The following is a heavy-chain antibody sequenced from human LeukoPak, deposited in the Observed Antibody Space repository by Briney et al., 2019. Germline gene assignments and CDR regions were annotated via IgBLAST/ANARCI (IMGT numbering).Heavy chain of an antibody. J-gene: IGHJ4*02. Sequence: GASVKVSCKASGGTFISYAISWVRQAPGQGLEWMGGIIPIFGTANYAQKFQGRVTITADESTSTAYMELSSLRSEDTAVYYCARGPPTVTPYYFDYWGQGTLVTVSS. CDR2: IIPIFGTA. CDR1: GGTFISYA. D-gene: IGHD4-17*01. CDR3: ARGPPTVTPYYFDY. V-gene: IGHV1-69*13.